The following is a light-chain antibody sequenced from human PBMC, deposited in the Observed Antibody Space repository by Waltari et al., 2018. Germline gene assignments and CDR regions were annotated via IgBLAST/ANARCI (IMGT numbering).Light chain of an antibody. J-gene: IGLJ3*02. Sequence: QSVLTQPPSASGTPGQSVTISCSGGASNIGGILLNWSQHLPGKAPKLPIYRGDLRPSGVPDRFSGSKSGTSASLAISGLQSEDEADYFCASWDDSLNGHWVFGGGTKVTVL. CDR2: RGD. V-gene: IGLV1-44*01. CDR3: ASWDDSLNGHWV. CDR1: ASNIGGIL.